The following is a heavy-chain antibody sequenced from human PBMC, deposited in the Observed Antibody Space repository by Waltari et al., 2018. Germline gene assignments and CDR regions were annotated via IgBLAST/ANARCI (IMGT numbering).Heavy chain of an antibody. Sequence: EVQLVESGGGLVQPGGSPRLSCVGSGFIFSNFGMNWVRQAPGKGPEWLSYISPSGTTIYYADSVKGRFTITRDNAKDSLSLQMNSLRDADTAIYYCATDACSYVGCYNYRGQGSLVTVSS. CDR1: GFIFSNFG. CDR3: ATDACSYVGCYNY. J-gene: IGHJ4*02. D-gene: IGHD2-2*02. CDR2: ISPSGTTI. V-gene: IGHV3-48*02.